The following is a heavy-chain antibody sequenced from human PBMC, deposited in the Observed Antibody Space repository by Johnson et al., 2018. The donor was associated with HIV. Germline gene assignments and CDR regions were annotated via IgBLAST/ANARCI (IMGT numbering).Heavy chain of an antibody. D-gene: IGHD3-10*01. CDR2: INSDGSST. CDR1: GFTFSSYW. V-gene: IGHV3-74*02. Sequence: VQLVESGGGLVQPGGSLRLSCAASGFTFSSYWMHWVRQAPGKGLVWVSRINSDGSSTSYADSVKGRFTISRANAKNSLYLQINSVRAADTAVYYCAGGYGSGSGDAFDIWGQGTMVTVSS. CDR3: AGGYGSGSGDAFDI. J-gene: IGHJ3*02.